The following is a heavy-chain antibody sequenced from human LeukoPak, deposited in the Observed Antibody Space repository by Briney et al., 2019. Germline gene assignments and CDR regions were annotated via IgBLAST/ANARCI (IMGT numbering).Heavy chain of an antibody. CDR3: ARDAGSSWHN. CDR2: INPGDGST. Sequence: ALVKVSCKASGYSFSLYYLHWVRQAPGQGPEWMGMINPGDGSTTYRQKFKGRVTLTRDMSTSTIYMELSGLKFEDTAVYYCARDAGSSWHNWGQGTLVTVSS. V-gene: IGHV1-46*01. D-gene: IGHD6-13*01. CDR1: GYSFSLYY. J-gene: IGHJ4*02.